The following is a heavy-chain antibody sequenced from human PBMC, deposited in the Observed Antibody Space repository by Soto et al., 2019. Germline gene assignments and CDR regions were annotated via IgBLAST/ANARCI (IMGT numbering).Heavy chain of an antibody. V-gene: IGHV4-59*08. J-gene: IGHJ4*02. Sequence: QVQLQESGPGLVKPSETLSLTCTVSGGSISNYYWSWIRPPPGKGLEWIGYIYFSGSTNYTPSLRSRVTLSVDTSTTQFPLKLSSVTAADTAVYYCARRYGGAVDYWGQGTLVTVSS. CDR1: GGSISNYY. CDR2: IYFSGST. CDR3: ARRYGGAVDY. D-gene: IGHD3-10*01.